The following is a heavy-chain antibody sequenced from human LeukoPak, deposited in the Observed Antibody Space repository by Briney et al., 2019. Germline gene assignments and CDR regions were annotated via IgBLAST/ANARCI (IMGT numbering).Heavy chain of an antibody. D-gene: IGHD3-22*01. CDR1: GGTFSSYA. Sequence: EASVKVSCKASGGTFSSYAISWVRQAPGQGLEWMGWINTNTGNPTYAQGFTGRFVFSLDTSVSTAYLQISSLKAEDTAVYYCARDTWDVVITTLNWFDPWGQGTLVTVSS. CDR2: INTNTGNP. CDR3: ARDTWDVVITTLNWFDP. V-gene: IGHV7-4-1*02. J-gene: IGHJ5*02.